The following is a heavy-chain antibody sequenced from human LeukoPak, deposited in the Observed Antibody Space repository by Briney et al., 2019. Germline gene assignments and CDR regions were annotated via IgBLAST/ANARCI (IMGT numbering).Heavy chain of an antibody. CDR2: IIPILGIA. CDR1: GVTFNSYA. D-gene: IGHD3-22*01. V-gene: IGHV1-69*10. Sequence: VKVSCKASGVTFNSYAISWVRQAPGQGLEWMGMIIPILGIANYAQKFQGRVTITADKSTSTAYMELSSLRSEDTAVYYCARVWSYYYDSSGDIDYWGQGTLVTVSS. J-gene: IGHJ4*02. CDR3: ARVWSYYYDSSGDIDY.